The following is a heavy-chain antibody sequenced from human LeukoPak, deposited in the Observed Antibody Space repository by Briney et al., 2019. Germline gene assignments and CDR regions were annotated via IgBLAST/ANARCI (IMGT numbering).Heavy chain of an antibody. J-gene: IGHJ4*02. CDR3: ARRSRIAVAGGSFDY. Sequence: GESLKISCKGSGYSFTSYWIGWVRQMPGKGLERMGIIYPGDSDTRYSPSFQGQVTISADKSISTAYLQWSSLKASDTAMYYCARRSRIAVAGGSFDYWGQGTLVTVSS. CDR2: IYPGDSDT. V-gene: IGHV5-51*01. CDR1: GYSFTSYW. D-gene: IGHD6-19*01.